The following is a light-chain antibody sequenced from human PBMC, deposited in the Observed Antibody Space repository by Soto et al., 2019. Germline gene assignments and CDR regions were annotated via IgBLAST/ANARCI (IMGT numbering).Light chain of an antibody. CDR1: SSNIGAGYD. V-gene: IGLV1-40*01. J-gene: IGLJ3*02. CDR3: QSYDSSLSAL. CDR2: GNS. Sequence: QSVLTQPPSVSGPPGQRVTISCTGSSSNIGAGYDVHWYQQLPGTAPKLLIYGNSNRPSGVPDRFSGSKSGTSASLAITGLQAEDEADYYCQSYDSSLSALFGGGTTLTVL.